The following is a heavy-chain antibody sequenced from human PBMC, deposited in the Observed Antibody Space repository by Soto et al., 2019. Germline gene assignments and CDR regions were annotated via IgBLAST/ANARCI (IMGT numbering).Heavy chain of an antibody. CDR3: ARQMTTGPVDY. D-gene: IGHD4-4*01. CDR2: ISSSSSYI. CDR1: GFTFSSYS. J-gene: IGHJ4*02. V-gene: IGHV3-21*01. Sequence: EVQLVESGGGLVKPGGSLRLSCAASGFTFSSYSMNWVRQAPGKGLEWVSSISSSSSYIYYADSVKGRFTISRDNAKNSLYLQMNILRAEDTAVYYCARQMTTGPVDYWGQGTLVTVSS.